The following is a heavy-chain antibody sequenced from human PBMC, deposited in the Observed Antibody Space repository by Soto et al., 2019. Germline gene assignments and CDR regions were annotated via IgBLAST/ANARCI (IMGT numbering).Heavy chain of an antibody. V-gene: IGHV3-13*01. CDR1: GFTFSGFD. J-gene: IGHJ4*02. CDR3: ARGQEVGAHFFDS. D-gene: IGHD2-15*01. CDR2: IGTAGDT. Sequence: GGSLRLSCEASGFTFSGFDMHWVRQPTGKGLEWVSTIGTAGDTYYAVSVKGRFTISRDNAKNSLSLQMNSLRAGDTAVYFCARGQEVGAHFFDSWGQGTQVAVSS.